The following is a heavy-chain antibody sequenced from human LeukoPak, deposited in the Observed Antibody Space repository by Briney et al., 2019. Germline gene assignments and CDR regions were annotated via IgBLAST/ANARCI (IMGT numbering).Heavy chain of an antibody. CDR3: AREAVVGGYCSSTSCYRYNWFDP. D-gene: IGHD2-2*01. J-gene: IGHJ5*02. CDR2: ISAYNGNT. CDR1: GYGLSSYG. Sequence: ASVKVSCKASGYGLSSYGISWVRQAPGQGLEWMGWISAYNGNTNYAQKLQGRVTMTTDTSTSTAYMELRSLRSDDTAVYYCAREAVVGGYCSSTSCYRYNWFDPWGQGTLVTVSS. V-gene: IGHV1-18*01.